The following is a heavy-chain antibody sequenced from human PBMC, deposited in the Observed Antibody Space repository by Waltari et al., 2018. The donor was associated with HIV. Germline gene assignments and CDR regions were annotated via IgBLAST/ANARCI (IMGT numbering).Heavy chain of an antibody. Sequence: QVLLQHWGAGLLKPSETLSPTCAVSGGSFSGDYWSWIRQPPGEGLEWVGEIKHSGSTNFNPSLKSRVTMSVDTSKNQFSLKVNSVTAADAAVYYCARGRYYSHGSDYRNPRFELDSWGQGTLVTVSS. J-gene: IGHJ4*02. CDR2: IKHSGST. D-gene: IGHD3-10*01. V-gene: IGHV4-34*02. CDR1: GGSFSGDY. CDR3: ARGRYYSHGSDYRNPRFELDS.